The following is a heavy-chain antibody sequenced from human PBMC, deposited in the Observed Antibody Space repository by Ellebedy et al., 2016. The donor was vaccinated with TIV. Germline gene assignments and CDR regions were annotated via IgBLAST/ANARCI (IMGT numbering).Heavy chain of an antibody. D-gene: IGHD1-14*01. J-gene: IGHJ4*02. CDR1: GFTFSNYN. Sequence: PGGSLRLSCVGSGFTFSNYNMHWVRQAPGKGLEWVASINSRSDFIDYADSVKGRCTTSRDNSKSTLYLQFNSLRVEDTAIYYCVRGRSGTYIHHAFDSWGQGTLVTVSS. CDR3: VRGRSGTYIHHAFDS. V-gene: IGHV3-21*04. CDR2: INSRSDFI.